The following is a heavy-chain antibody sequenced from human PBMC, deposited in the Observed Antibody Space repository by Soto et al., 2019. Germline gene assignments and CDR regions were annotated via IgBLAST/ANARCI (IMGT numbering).Heavy chain of an antibody. CDR2: IRIDSNHI. CDR1: GFSFTSYS. Sequence: EVQLVESGGGLVQPGGSLRLSCAASGFSFTSYSMNWVRQAPGKGLEWLSYIRIDSNHIGYADSVRGRFTISSDIAKNSLYLPVNSLRDEDTAVYYCARDLSYAFDSWGQGTLVTVSS. CDR3: ARDLSYAFDS. V-gene: IGHV3-48*02. D-gene: IGHD1-26*01. J-gene: IGHJ4*02.